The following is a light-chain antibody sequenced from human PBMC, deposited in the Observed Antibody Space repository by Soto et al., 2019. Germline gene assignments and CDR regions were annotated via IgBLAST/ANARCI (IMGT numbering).Light chain of an antibody. CDR2: AAS. CDR1: QSVTSSY. Sequence: EIVLTQSPGTLSLSPGERATLSCRASQSVTSSYLAWYQHKPGQPPRLLIYAASSSATDVPDRFSGSGSGTDFTLTISRLEPEDVAVYYCQQYDNSLYTFGQGTKLEIK. V-gene: IGKV3-20*01. CDR3: QQYDNSLYT. J-gene: IGKJ2*01.